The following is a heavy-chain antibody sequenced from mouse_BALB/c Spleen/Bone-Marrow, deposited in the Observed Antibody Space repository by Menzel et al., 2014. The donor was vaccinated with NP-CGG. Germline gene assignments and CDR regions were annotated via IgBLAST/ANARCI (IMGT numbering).Heavy chain of an antibody. CDR3: ASPIYYDYPLFAY. V-gene: IGHV2-9*02. CDR1: GFSLTSYG. J-gene: IGHJ3*01. D-gene: IGHD2-4*01. CDR2: IWAGGST. Sequence: QVQLQQPGPGLVAPSQSLSITCTVSGFSLTSYGVHWVRQPPGKGLEWLGVIWAGGSTNYNSALMSRLSISKDNSKSQVFLKMNSLQTGDTAMYYCASPIYYDYPLFAYWGQGTLVTVSA.